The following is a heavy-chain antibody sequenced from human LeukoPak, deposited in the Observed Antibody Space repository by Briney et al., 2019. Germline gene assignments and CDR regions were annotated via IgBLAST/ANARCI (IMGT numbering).Heavy chain of an antibody. CDR2: INTDGSST. Sequence: GGSLRLSCAASGFTFSSYGMHWVRQAPGKGLVWVSRINTDGSSTSYADSVKGRFTISRDNAKNTLYLQMNSLRAEDTAVYYCARGDATYYDILTGYSFDYWGQGTLVTVSS. V-gene: IGHV3-74*01. J-gene: IGHJ4*02. D-gene: IGHD3-9*01. CDR3: ARGDATYYDILTGYSFDY. CDR1: GFTFSSYG.